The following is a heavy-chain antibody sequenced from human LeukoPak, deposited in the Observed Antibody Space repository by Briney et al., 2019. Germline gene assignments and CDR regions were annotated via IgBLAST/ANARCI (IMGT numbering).Heavy chain of an antibody. J-gene: IGHJ5*02. V-gene: IGHV1-24*01. Sequence: ASVKVSCKVSGYTLTELSMHRVRQAPGKGLEWMGGFDPEDGETIYAQKFQGRVTMTEDTSTDTAYMELSSLRSEDTAVYYCATTGGRYNWFDPWGQGTLVTVSS. CDR2: FDPEDGET. D-gene: IGHD4-23*01. CDR1: GYTLTELS. CDR3: ATTGGRYNWFDP.